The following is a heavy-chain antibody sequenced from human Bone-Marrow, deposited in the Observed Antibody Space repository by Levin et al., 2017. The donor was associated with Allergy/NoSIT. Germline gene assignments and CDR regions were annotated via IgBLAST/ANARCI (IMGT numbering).Heavy chain of an antibody. J-gene: IGHJ3*02. CDR3: ARLRGHHSSRARI. D-gene: IGHD6-13*01. CDR1: GYNFADYW. V-gene: IGHV5-51*01. CDR2: IYPGDSDT. Sequence: GESLKISCKGSGYNFADYWIGWVRQMPGKGLEWMGIIYPGDSDTIYSSSFQGQVTISADKSIGTANLQWSSLKASDTAMYYCARLRGHHSSRARIWGQGTMVTVSS.